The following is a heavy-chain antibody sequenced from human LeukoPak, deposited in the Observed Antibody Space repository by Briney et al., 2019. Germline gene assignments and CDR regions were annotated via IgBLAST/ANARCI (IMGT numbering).Heavy chain of an antibody. CDR2: IYYSGST. V-gene: IGHV4-59*01. J-gene: IGHJ4*02. CDR1: GGSISSYY. D-gene: IGHD6-19*01. Sequence: SETLSLICTVSGGSISSYYWSWIRQPPGKGLEWIGYIYYSGSTNYNPSLKSRVTISVDTSKNQFPLKLSSVTAADTAVYYCARAEASGWYDYWGQGTLVTVSS. CDR3: ARAEASGWYDY.